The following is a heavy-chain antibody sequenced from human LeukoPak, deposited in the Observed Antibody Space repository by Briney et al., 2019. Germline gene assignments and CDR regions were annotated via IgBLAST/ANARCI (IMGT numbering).Heavy chain of an antibody. CDR2: ISGSGGST. Sequence: GGSLRLSCAASGFTFSSYAMSWVRQAPGKGLEWVSRISGSGGSTYYAESVKGRFTISRDISENTLYLQMNSLRAEDTAVYYCAKENSGSYSCYDYWAREPWSPSPQ. D-gene: IGHD1-26*01. CDR3: AKENSGSYSCYDY. CDR1: GFTFSSYA. V-gene: IGHV3-23*01. J-gene: IGHJ4*02.